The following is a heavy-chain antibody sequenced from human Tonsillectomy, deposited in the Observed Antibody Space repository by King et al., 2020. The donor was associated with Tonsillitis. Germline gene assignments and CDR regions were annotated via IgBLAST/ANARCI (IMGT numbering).Heavy chain of an antibody. V-gene: IGHV3-23*04. D-gene: IGHD3-10*02. Sequence: VQLVESGGGLVQPGGSLRLSCAASGFTFSSYAMTWVRQAPGKGLEWVSAISGSGGSTYYTDSVKSRFTISRDNSKNTLFLQMNSLRAEDTAVYYCAKCSVYRIFGAFDIWGQGTMVTVSS. CDR1: GFTFSSYA. CDR2: ISGSGGST. CDR3: AKCSVYRIFGAFDI. J-gene: IGHJ3*02.